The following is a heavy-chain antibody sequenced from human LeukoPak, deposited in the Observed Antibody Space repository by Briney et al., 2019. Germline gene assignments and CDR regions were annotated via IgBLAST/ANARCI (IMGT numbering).Heavy chain of an antibody. CDR3: ARDHLWFGESFYYYYGIDV. CDR1: GGSISGYY. Sequence: SETLSLTCTGSGGSISGYYWRWIRQPPGKGLEWIVYIHYSGSTNYNPSLKSRVTISVDTSKNQFSLKLSSVTAADTAVYYCARDHLWFGESFYYYYGIDVWGQGTTVTVSS. D-gene: IGHD3-10*01. J-gene: IGHJ6*02. CDR2: IHYSGST. V-gene: IGHV4-59*01.